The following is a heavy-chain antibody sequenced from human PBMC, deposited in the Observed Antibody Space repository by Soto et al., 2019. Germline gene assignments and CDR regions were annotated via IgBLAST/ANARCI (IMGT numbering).Heavy chain of an antibody. D-gene: IGHD5-18*01. CDR3: AREKGREYCYGYVDWFDP. CDR1: GYTFTSYG. Sequence: QVQLVQSGAEVKKPGASVKVSCKASGYTFTSYGISWVRQAPGQGLEWMGWISAYNGNTNYAQKLQGRVTMTTDTSTSTAYMERRSVGSDDTAVYYCAREKGREYCYGYVDWFDPCGLETLVTVSS. J-gene: IGHJ5*02. CDR2: ISAYNGNT. V-gene: IGHV1-18*04.